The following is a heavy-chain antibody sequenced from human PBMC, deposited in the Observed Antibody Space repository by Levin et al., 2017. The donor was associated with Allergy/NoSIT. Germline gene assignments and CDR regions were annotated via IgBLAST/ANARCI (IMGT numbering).Heavy chain of an antibody. CDR2: INLGGSEA. CDR1: GFRFSTAW. Sequence: HAGGSLRLSCAASGFRFSTAWMNWVRQTPGKGLEWVANINLGGSEARHVDSVKGRFTISRDNAKNSLYLQMNTLRVEDTGVYYCAAWEEGGNYWGQGAVVTVSS. V-gene: IGHV3-7*01. D-gene: IGHD1-26*01. J-gene: IGHJ4*02. CDR3: AAWEEGGNY.